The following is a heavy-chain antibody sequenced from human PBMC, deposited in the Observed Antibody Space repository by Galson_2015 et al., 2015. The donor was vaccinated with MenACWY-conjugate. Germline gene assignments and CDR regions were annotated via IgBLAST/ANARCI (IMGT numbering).Heavy chain of an antibody. Sequence: SLRLSCAASGFTFSSYAMSWVRQAPGKGLEWVSAISGSGGSTYYADSVKGRFTISRDNSKNTLYLQMNSLRAEDTAVYYCAKGLSRTGAAAGTGGQFDHWGQGTLVTVSS. CDR2: ISGSGGST. V-gene: IGHV3-23*01. D-gene: IGHD6-13*01. CDR1: GFTFSSYA. CDR3: AKGLSRTGAAAGTGGQFDH. J-gene: IGHJ4*02.